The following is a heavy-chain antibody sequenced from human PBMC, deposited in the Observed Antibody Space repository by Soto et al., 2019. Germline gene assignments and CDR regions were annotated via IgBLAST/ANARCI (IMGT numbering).Heavy chain of an antibody. Sequence: SVKVSCKASGGTFSSYAISWVRQAPGQGLEWMGGIIPIFGTANYAQKFQGRVTITADESTSTAYMELSSLRSEDTAAYYCARAEYSSSSRGEQYGMDVWGQGTTVTVSS. V-gene: IGHV1-69*13. CDR1: GGTFSSYA. CDR3: ARAEYSSSSRGEQYGMDV. J-gene: IGHJ6*02. CDR2: IIPIFGTA. D-gene: IGHD6-6*01.